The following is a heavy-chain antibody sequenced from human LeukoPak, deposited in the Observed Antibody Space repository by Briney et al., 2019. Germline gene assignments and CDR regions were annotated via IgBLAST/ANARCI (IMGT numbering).Heavy chain of an antibody. V-gene: IGHV3-30*03. Sequence: GGSLRLSCAVSGFTFSRYGMHWVRQAPGQGLEWVAVISYDGSNTYYADSVKGRFTISRNNSKKTLYLQMNSLRAGDTAVYYCARTLMERVVRGGFDYWGQGTLVTVSS. D-gene: IGHD3-10*01. J-gene: IGHJ4*02. CDR2: ISYDGSNT. CDR3: ARTLMERVVRGGFDY. CDR1: GFTFSRYG.